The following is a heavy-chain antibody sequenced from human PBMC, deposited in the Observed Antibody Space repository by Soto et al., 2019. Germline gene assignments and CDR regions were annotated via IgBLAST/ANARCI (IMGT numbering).Heavy chain of an antibody. CDR3: AKGSRAAPHPYYYYGMDV. J-gene: IGHJ6*02. CDR1: GFTFSSYA. CDR2: ISGSGGST. D-gene: IGHD6-13*01. V-gene: IGHV3-23*01. Sequence: PGGSLRLSCAASGFTFSSYAMSWVRQAPGKGLEWVSAISGSGGSTYYADSVKGRFTISRDNSKNTLYLQMNSLRAEDTAVYYCAKGSRAAPHPYYYYGMDVWGQGTTVTVSS.